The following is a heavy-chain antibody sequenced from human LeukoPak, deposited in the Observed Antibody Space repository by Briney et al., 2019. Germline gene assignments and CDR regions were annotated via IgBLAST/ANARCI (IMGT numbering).Heavy chain of an antibody. CDR1: GFTFSDYA. J-gene: IGHJ4*02. Sequence: GGSLRLSCVVSGFTFSDYAMSWVRQAPGKGLKWVSAISGSGGSTYYADSVKGRFIISRDNSKNMLYLQMNSLRAEDTAVYYCARDNSDYGDYGGPSTEYWGQGTLVTVSS. D-gene: IGHD4-17*01. CDR3: ARDNSDYGDYGGPSTEY. CDR2: ISGSGGST. V-gene: IGHV3-23*01.